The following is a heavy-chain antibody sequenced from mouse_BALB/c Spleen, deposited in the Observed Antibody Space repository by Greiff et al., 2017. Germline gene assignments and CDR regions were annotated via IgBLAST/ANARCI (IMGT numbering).Heavy chain of an antibody. CDR1: GFTFSSYG. D-gene: IGHD2-10*02. Sequence: EVQLQQSGGDLVKPGGSLKLSCAASGFTFSSYGMSWVRQTPDKRLEWVATISSGGSYTYYPDSVKGRFTISRDNAKNTLYLQMSSLKSEDTAMYYCARRKYGNYGFAYWGQGTLVTVSA. V-gene: IGHV5-6*01. J-gene: IGHJ3*01. CDR3: ARRKYGNYGFAY. CDR2: ISSGGSYT.